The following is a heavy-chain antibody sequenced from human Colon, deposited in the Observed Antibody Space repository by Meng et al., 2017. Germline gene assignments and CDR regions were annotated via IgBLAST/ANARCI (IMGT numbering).Heavy chain of an antibody. Sequence: GGSLRLSCAASGFTFSNYGMNWVRQAPGQGLEWVADINKDGSEKYYVASVEGRFTISRDNDKKSLYLQMNSLRAEDTAVYYCAGYVPGSGRVIVWGQGTTVTVSS. CDR1: GFTFSNYG. V-gene: IGHV3-7*01. CDR3: AGYVPGSGRVIV. D-gene: IGHD3-10*01. CDR2: INKDGSEK. J-gene: IGHJ6*02.